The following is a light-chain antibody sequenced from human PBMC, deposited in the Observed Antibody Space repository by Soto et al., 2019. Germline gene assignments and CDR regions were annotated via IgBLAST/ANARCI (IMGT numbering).Light chain of an antibody. CDR1: QSVSSN. V-gene: IGKV3-15*01. CDR3: QHYNNWPMYT. CDR2: GAS. J-gene: IGKJ2*01. Sequence: EIVMTQSPATLSVSPGERATLSCRASQSVSSNLAGYQQKPGQAPRLLIYGASTRATGIPARFSGSGSGREFTLTISSLQSEDFAVYYVQHYNNWPMYTFGQGTKLEIK.